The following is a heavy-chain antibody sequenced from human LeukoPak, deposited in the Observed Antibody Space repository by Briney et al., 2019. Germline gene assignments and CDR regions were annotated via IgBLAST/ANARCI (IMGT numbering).Heavy chain of an antibody. V-gene: IGHV3-7*03. J-gene: IGHJ6*03. CDR1: GLTFSIHW. CDR2: INQDGSDK. CDR3: AKRGSGVLAELISYNYYIDV. Sequence: GGSLRLSCAASGLTFSIHWMNWVRQAPGKGLECVANINQDGSDKYYVDSVKGRFTISRDNTKNSLYLQMNSLRAEDTAFYYCAKRGSGVLAELISYNYYIDVWGKGTTVTVSS. D-gene: IGHD3-3*01.